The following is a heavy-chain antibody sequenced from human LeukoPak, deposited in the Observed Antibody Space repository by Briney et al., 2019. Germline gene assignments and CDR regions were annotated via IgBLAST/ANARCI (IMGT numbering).Heavy chain of an antibody. CDR1: GFTFSNYW. Sequence: GGSLRLSCAASGFTFSNYWMSWVRQTPGKGLEWVANIKEDGSDKYYVDSLKGRFTISRDNTKNSLYLQMNSLRAEDTAVYYCAKDRTRQAYWGQGTLVTVSS. V-gene: IGHV3-7*03. CDR3: AKDRTRQAY. CDR2: IKEDGSDK. D-gene: IGHD3-3*01. J-gene: IGHJ4*02.